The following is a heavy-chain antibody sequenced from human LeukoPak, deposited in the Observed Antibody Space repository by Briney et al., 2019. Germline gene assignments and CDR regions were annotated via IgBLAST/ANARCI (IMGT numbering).Heavy chain of an antibody. Sequence: GGSLRLSCAASGFTFSSYAMSWVRQAPGKGLEWVSAISGSGGSTYYEDSVKGRFTISRDNSKNTLFLQMNSLRAEDTAVYYCAKGRYYYDSSDAFDIWGQGTMVTVSS. CDR1: GFTFSSYA. CDR2: ISGSGGST. CDR3: AKGRYYYDSSDAFDI. V-gene: IGHV3-23*01. D-gene: IGHD3-22*01. J-gene: IGHJ3*02.